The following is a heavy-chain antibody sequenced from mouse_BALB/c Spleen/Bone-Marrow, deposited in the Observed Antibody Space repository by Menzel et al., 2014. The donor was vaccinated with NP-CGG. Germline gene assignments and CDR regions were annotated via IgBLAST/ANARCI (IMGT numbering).Heavy chain of an antibody. V-gene: IGHV14-3*02. CDR2: IDPAIFT. CDR3: ASYGYGWYFDD. D-gene: IGHD2-14*01. J-gene: IGHJ1*01. Sequence: DVKLQEPGAELVKPGASVKLSCTASGFNIKDSYLHWVKQRPEKGLDWIGRIDPAIFTKYDPKFQGKATITADTATNTAYLHLSSLTSEDTAVYYRASYGYGWYFDDWGAGTTVTVSS. CDR1: GFNIKDSY.